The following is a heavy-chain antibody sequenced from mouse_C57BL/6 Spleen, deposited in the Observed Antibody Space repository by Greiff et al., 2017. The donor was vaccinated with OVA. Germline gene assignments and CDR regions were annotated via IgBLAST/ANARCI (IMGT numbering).Heavy chain of an antibody. J-gene: IGHJ2*01. CDR3: ARFPITTVRDY. Sequence: QVQLQQSGAELVKPGASVKLSCKASGYTFTSYWMHWVKQRPGQGLEWIGMIHPNSGSTNYNEKFKSKATLTVDKSSSTAYMQLSSLTSEDSAVYYCARFPITTVRDYWGQGTTLTVSS. D-gene: IGHD1-1*01. CDR1: GYTFTSYW. V-gene: IGHV1-64*01. CDR2: IHPNSGST.